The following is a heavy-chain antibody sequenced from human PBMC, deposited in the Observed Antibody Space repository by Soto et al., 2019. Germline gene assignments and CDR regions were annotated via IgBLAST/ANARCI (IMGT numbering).Heavy chain of an antibody. CDR1: GVSISSHDW. D-gene: IGHD6-13*01. Sequence: QVQLQESGPGLVKPSGTLSLTCAVSGVSISSHDWWTWVRQPPGKGLEWIGESHQSGNTNYNSSLERRVTISVDKSKNQFALKLTSGTVADSAVYYCATRESSRFYWGQGTLVTVSS. CDR3: ATRESSRFY. V-gene: IGHV4-4*02. CDR2: SHQSGNT. J-gene: IGHJ4*02.